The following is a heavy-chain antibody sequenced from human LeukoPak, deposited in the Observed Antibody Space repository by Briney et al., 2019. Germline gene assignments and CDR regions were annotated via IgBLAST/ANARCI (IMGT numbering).Heavy chain of an antibody. D-gene: IGHD1-26*01. CDR1: GYTFTGSY. Sequence: ASVKVSCKASGYTFTGSYVHWVRQAPGQGLEWLGWINPNSGGTNYAQKFQGRDTMTRDTSITTAYMELSRLTSDDTAMYYCVTRPSESSGAAWGQGTLVTVSS. V-gene: IGHV1-2*02. J-gene: IGHJ5*02. CDR2: INPNSGGT. CDR3: VTRPSESSGAA.